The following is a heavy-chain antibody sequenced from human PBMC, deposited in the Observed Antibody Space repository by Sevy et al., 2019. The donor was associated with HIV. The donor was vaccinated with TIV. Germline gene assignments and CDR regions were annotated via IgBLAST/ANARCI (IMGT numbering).Heavy chain of an antibody. D-gene: IGHD6-13*01. CDR2: IQYDGRNK. V-gene: IGHV3-30*02. CDR3: AKNTAAVGTGGFDY. CDR1: GFTFSYSG. J-gene: IGHJ4*02. Sequence: GGSLRLSCAASGFTFSYSGMHWVRQAPGKGLEWVTFIQYDGRNKYYADSVKGRFTISRDNSKNTLYLQMNSLRRDDTAVFYCAKNTAAVGTGGFDYWGQGTLVTVSS.